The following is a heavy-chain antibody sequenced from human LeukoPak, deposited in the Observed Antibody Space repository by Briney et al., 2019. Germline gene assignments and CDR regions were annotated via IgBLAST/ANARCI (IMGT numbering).Heavy chain of an antibody. CDR1: GGSISNYY. CDR3: ARVGSGYDYFDY. D-gene: IGHD3-22*01. CDR2: IDYSGST. V-gene: IGHV4-59*01. J-gene: IGHJ4*02. Sequence: PSETLSLTCTVSGGSISNYYWSWIRQPPGKGLEWIAYIDYSGSTNYNPSLKSRVTMSVDTSKNQFSLKLTSVTAADTAVYYCARVGSGYDYFDYWGQGTLVTVSS.